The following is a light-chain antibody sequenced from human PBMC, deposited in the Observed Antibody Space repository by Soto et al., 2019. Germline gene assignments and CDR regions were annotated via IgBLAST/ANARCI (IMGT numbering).Light chain of an antibody. V-gene: IGKV3-20*01. J-gene: IGKJ1*01. Sequence: EIVLTQSPGTLSLSPGERATLSCRASQSVSSSYLAWYQQKPGQAPRLLIYGTSSRATAIPDRFSGSGSGTDFTLTISRLEPEDFAVYYFQQCGSPSWTFGQGTKVEIK. CDR1: QSVSSSY. CDR2: GTS. CDR3: QQCGSPSWT.